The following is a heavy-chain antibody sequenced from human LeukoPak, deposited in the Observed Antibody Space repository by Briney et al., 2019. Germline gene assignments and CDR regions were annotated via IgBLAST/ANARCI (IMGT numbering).Heavy chain of an antibody. V-gene: IGHV3-23*01. Sequence: GGSLRLSCEASGFTFSTYAMSWVRQAPGKGLEWVSGISGSGGSAYYADSVKGRFTISRDNSNNTLYLQMSSLRAEDTAVYYCATTRGYNYNYCFDYWGQGSLVTVSS. J-gene: IGHJ4*02. D-gene: IGHD5-18*01. CDR2: ISGSGGSA. CDR3: ATTRGYNYNYCFDY. CDR1: GFTFSTYA.